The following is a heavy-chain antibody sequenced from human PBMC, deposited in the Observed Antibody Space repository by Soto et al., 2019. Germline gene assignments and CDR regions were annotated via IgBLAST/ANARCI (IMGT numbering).Heavy chain of an antibody. CDR1: SGSISSSNW. CDR3: AGGITVAGPSRDGFDI. Sequence: QVQLQESGPGLVKPSGTLSLTCAVSSGSISSSNWWSWVRQPPGKGLEWVGEIYHSGSTNYHPSLKSRVTISVDKSTNHFSLRLSSVTTADTAVYYCAGGITVAGPSRDGFDIWGQGTMVTVSS. J-gene: IGHJ3*02. V-gene: IGHV4-4*02. CDR2: IYHSGST. D-gene: IGHD6-19*01.